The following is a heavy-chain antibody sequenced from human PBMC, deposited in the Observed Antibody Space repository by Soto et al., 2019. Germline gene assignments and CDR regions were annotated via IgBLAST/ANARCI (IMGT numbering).Heavy chain of an antibody. V-gene: IGHV4-30-4*01. Sequence: SETLSLTCTVSGGSISSGDYYWSWIRQPPGKGLEWIGYIYYSGSTYYNPSLKSRVTISVDTSKNQFSLKLSSVTAADPAVYYCARGGDHATTPAHPWGQGILVTVSS. CDR1: GGSISSGDYY. CDR2: IYYSGST. J-gene: IGHJ5*02. D-gene: IGHD1-26*01. CDR3: ARGGDHATTPAHP.